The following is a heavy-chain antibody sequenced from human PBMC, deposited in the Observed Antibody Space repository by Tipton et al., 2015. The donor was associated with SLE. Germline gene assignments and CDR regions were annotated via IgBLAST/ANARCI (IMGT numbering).Heavy chain of an antibody. CDR1: GGSISPSY. Sequence: TLSLTCTVSGGSISPSYWSWIRQPPGKGLEWIGYIYYGGSTSYSPSLKSRATISIDTSMTQFSLGLTSVTAADTAVYFCARYDYGSAGGNVFEIWGQGILVPAS. V-gene: IGHV4-59*01. J-gene: IGHJ3*02. CDR2: IYYGGST. CDR3: ARYDYGSAGGNVFEI. D-gene: IGHD4/OR15-4a*01.